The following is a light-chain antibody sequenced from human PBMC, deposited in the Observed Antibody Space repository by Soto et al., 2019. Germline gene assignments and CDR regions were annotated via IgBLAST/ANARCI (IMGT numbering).Light chain of an antibody. V-gene: IGLV1-51*01. CDR1: TSNIGNNY. Sequence: QSVLTQPPSVSVAPGQKVTISCSGSTSNIGNNYVSWYQQFPGTAPKLLIFDNDKRPSGIPDRFSGSKSGTSATLGITGLQTGDEADYYCGTWDNSLRGVVFGGGTKVTVL. CDR2: DND. CDR3: GTWDNSLRGVV. J-gene: IGLJ2*01.